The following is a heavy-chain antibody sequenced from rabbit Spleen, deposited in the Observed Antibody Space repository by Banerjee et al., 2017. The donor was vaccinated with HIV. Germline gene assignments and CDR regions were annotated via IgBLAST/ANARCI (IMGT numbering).Heavy chain of an antibody. J-gene: IGHJ4*01. CDR1: GFSFSSRYY. CDR2: IYSGSSGDT. CDR3: ARETSSGWGVVSYYFNL. V-gene: IGHV1S45*01. D-gene: IGHD4-1*01. Sequence: QEQLEESGGDLVKPEGSLTLTCTASGFSFSSRYYMCWVRQAPGKGLEWIACIYSGSSGDTYYASWAKGRFTISKTSSTTVTLQMTSLTAADTATYFCARETSSGWGVVSYYFNLWGPGTLVPS.